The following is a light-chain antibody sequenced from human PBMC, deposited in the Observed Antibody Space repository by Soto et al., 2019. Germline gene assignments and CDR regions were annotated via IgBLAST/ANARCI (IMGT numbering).Light chain of an antibody. V-gene: IGKV3-20*01. CDR2: GAS. CDR1: QSVSSSY. J-gene: IGKJ5*01. Sequence: IVLAQSPGTLSLSPGERATLSCRASQSVSSSYLAWYQQKPGQAPRLLIYGASSRATGIPDRFSGSGSGTDFTLTISRLEPEDFAVYYCQQGSTTPITFGLGTRLEIK. CDR3: QQGSTTPIT.